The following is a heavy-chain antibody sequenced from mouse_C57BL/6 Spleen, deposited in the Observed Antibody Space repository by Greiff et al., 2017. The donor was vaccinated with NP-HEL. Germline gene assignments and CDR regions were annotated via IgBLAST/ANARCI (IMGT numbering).Heavy chain of an antibody. V-gene: IGHV7-1*01. CDR1: GFTFSDFY. CDR2: SRNKANDYTT. J-gene: IGHJ4*01. CDR3: ARDARLRPMEY. D-gene: IGHD2-4*01. Sequence: EVKLVESGGGLVQSGRSLRLSCATSGFTFSDFYMEWVRPAPGKGLEWIAASRNKANDYTTEYSASVKGRFIVSRDTSQSILYLQMNALRAEDTDIYYCARDARLRPMEYWGQGTSVTVSS.